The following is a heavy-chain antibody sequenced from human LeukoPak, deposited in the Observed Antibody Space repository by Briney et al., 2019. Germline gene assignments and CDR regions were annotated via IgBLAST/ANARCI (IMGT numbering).Heavy chain of an antibody. V-gene: IGHV3-30*18. J-gene: IGHJ4*02. Sequence: PGRSLRLSCAASEFTFNSYGMHWVRQAPGKGLEWVAVISNDGNNKYYADSVKGRFTISRDNSKNTLFLQMNSLRAEDTAVYYCAKPCYYGSGANYFDYWGQGTLVTVSS. D-gene: IGHD3-10*01. CDR3: AKPCYYGSGANYFDY. CDR1: EFTFNSYG. CDR2: ISNDGNNK.